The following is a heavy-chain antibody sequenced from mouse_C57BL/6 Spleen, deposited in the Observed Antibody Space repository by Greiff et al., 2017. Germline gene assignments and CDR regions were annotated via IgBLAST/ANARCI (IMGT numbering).Heavy chain of an antibody. Sequence: EVQLQQSGPVLVKPGASVKMSCKASGYTFTDYYMNWVKQSHGKSLEWIGVINPYNGGTSYNQKFKGKATLTVDKSSSTAYMELNSLTSEDSAVYYCARGVVTDRNYFDYGGQGTTRTVSS. V-gene: IGHV1-19*01. J-gene: IGHJ2*01. D-gene: IGHD1-1*01. CDR1: GYTFTDYY. CDR3: ARGVVTDRNYFDY. CDR2: INPYNGGT.